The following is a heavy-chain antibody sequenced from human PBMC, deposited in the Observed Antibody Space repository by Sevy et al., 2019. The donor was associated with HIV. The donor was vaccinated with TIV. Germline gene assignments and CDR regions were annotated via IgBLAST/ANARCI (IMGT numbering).Heavy chain of an antibody. D-gene: IGHD5-12*01. CDR2: IYIGGST. CDR3: ARSGYSGYDRYWYFDL. Sequence: GGSLRLSCAASGFTVSSNYMSWVRQAPGKGLEWVSVIYIGGSTYCADSVKGRFTISRDNSKNTLYLQMNSLRAEDTAAYYCARSGYSGYDRYWYFDLWGRGTLVTVSS. V-gene: IGHV3-66*02. CDR1: GFTVSSNY. J-gene: IGHJ2*01.